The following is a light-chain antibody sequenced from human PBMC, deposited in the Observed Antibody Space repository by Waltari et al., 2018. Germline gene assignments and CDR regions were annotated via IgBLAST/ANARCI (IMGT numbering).Light chain of an antibody. Sequence: YQYFPGAVPKLRFYDNDTRPSGIPDRFACSKSGTSGTLGITGLQAGDEADYYCGTWDRTLRLQVFGGGTKLTVL. CDR3: GTWDRTLRLQV. V-gene: IGLV1-51*01. CDR2: DND. J-gene: IGLJ3*02.